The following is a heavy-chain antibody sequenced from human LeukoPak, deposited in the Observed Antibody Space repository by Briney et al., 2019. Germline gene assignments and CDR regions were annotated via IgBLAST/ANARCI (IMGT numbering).Heavy chain of an antibody. V-gene: IGHV3-33*01. CDR2: IWYEGSNK. CDR1: GFTFSSYG. J-gene: IGHJ6*02. Sequence: GRSLRLSCAASGFTFSSYGMHWVRQAPGKGLEWVAVIWYEGSNKYYADTVKGRFTISRDNSKNTLYLQMNSLRAEDTAVYYCAREVAMVRGVHYYYYGMDVWGQGTTVTVSS. CDR3: AREVAMVRGVHYYYYGMDV. D-gene: IGHD3-10*01.